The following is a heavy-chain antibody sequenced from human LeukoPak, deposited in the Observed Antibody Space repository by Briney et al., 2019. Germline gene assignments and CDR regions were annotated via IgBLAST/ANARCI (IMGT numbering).Heavy chain of an antibody. V-gene: IGHV3-33*01. J-gene: IGHJ6*02. Sequence: GGSLRLSCAASGFTFSSYGMHWVRQAPGKGLEWVAVIWYDGSNKYYADSVKGRFTISRDNSKNTLYLQMNSLRAEDTAVYYCAREDIVVVPAAQHYYYYGMDVWGQGTTVTVSS. CDR2: IWYDGSNK. CDR3: AREDIVVVPAAQHYYYYGMDV. D-gene: IGHD2-2*01. CDR1: GFTFSSYG.